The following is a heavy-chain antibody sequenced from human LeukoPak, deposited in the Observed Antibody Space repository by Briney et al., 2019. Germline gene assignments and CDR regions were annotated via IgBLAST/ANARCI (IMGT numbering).Heavy chain of an antibody. CDR1: AFTFSGYW. Sequence: GGSLRLSCAASAFTFSGYWMSWVRHAPGKGLEWVANINQDGSEKYYVDSVKGRFTISRDNAKNSLFLQMGSLRVEDTAVYYCARESTAGYNSSWYGFRNWGQGTLGSVSS. CDR2: INQDGSEK. CDR3: ARESTAGYNSSWYGFRN. J-gene: IGHJ1*01. V-gene: IGHV3-7*01. D-gene: IGHD6-13*01.